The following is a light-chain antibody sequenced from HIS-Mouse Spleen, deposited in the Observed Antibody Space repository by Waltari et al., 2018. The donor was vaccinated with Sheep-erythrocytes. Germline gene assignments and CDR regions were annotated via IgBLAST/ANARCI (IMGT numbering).Light chain of an antibody. V-gene: IGLV2-23*01. CDR3: CSYAGSSTPWV. J-gene: IGLJ3*02. CDR2: EGS. Sequence: QSALTQPASVSGSPGPSIPISCPGTSGAVGSYNLFSCYQQHPGKAPKLMIYEGSKRPSGVSNRFSGSKAGNTASLTISGLQAEDEADYYCCSYAGSSTPWVFGGGTKLTVL. CDR1: SGAVGSYNL.